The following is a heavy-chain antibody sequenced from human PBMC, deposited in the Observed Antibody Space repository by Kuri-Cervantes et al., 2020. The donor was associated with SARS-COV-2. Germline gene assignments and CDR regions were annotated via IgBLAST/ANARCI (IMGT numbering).Heavy chain of an antibody. V-gene: IGHV3-33*08. CDR1: GFTFSSYG. CDR3: AREGIQLWEGIYYYYYGMDV. Sequence: GGSLRLSCAASGFTFSSYGMHWVRQAPGKGLEWVAVIWYDGSNKYYADSVKGRFTISRDNSKNTLYPQMNSLRAEDTAVYYCAREGIQLWEGIYYYYYGMDVWGQGTTVTVSS. J-gene: IGHJ6*02. CDR2: IWYDGSNK. D-gene: IGHD5-18*01.